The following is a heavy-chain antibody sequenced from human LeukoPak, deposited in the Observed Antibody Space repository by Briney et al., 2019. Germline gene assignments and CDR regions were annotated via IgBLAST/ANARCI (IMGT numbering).Heavy chain of an antibody. J-gene: IGHJ4*02. CDR1: GGSISSYY. CDR2: IDYSGST. CDR3: ARSPPPGYYYFDY. V-gene: IGHV4-59*01. Sequence: SETLSLTCTVSGGSISSYYWSWIRQSPGKGLEWIGYIDYSGSTNYNPSLKSRVTISVDTSKNQFSLKLSSVTAADTAVYYCARSPPPGYYYFDYWGQGTLVTVSS. D-gene: IGHD3-22*01.